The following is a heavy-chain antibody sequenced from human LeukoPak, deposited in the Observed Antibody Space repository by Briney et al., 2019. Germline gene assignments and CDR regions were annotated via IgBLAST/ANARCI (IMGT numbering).Heavy chain of an antibody. J-gene: IGHJ3*02. CDR3: ARLPMATIPRDAFDI. CDR1: GGSFSGYY. CDR2: INHSGST. Sequence: KPSETLSLTCAVYGGSFSGYYWSWIRQPPGKGLEWIGEINHSGSTNYNPSLKSRVTISVDTSKNQFSLKLSSVTAADTAVYYCARLPMATIPRDAFDIWGQGTMVTVSS. D-gene: IGHD5-12*01. V-gene: IGHV4-34*01.